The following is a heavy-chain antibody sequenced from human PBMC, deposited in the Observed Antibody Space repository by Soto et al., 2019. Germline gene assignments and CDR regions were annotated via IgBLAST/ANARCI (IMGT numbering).Heavy chain of an antibody. CDR3: ARGTVLRFLEWLLPFDYYYGMDV. Sequence: EVQLVESGGGLVQPGGSLRLSCAASGFTFSSYWMSWVRQAPGKGLEWVANIKQDGSEKYDVDSVKGRFTISRDNAKNSLYLQMNSLRAEDTAVYYCARGTVLRFLEWLLPFDYYYGMDVWGQGTTVTVSS. V-gene: IGHV3-7*01. CDR2: IKQDGSEK. CDR1: GFTFSSYW. J-gene: IGHJ6*02. D-gene: IGHD3-3*01.